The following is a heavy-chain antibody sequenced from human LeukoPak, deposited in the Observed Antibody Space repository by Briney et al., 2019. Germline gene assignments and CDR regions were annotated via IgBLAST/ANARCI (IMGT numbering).Heavy chain of an antibody. CDR2: IYTSGST. D-gene: IGHD3-9*01. CDR3: AQGNYDILTGYPPSWFDP. J-gene: IGHJ5*02. Sequence: PSETLSLTCTVSGGSISSGSYYWSWIRQPAGKGLEWIGRIYTSGSTNYNPSLKSRVTISVDTSKNQFSLKLSSVTAADTAVYYCAQGNYDILTGYPPSWFDPWGQGTLVTVSS. CDR1: GGSISSGSYY. V-gene: IGHV4-61*02.